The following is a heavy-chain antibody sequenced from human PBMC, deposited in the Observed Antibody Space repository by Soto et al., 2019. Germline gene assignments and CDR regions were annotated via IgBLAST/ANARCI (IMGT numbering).Heavy chain of an antibody. J-gene: IGHJ2*01. CDR2: IWYDGSNK. Sequence: QVQLVESGGGVVQPGRSLRLSCAASGFTFSSYGMHWVRQAPGKGLEWVAVIWYDGSNKYYADSVKGRFTISRDNSKNTLYLQLNSLRAEETAVYYCAREGPTFPYDFWSGGNWYFDLWGRGTLVTVSS. D-gene: IGHD3-3*01. CDR3: AREGPTFPYDFWSGGNWYFDL. CDR1: GFTFSSYG. V-gene: IGHV3-33*01.